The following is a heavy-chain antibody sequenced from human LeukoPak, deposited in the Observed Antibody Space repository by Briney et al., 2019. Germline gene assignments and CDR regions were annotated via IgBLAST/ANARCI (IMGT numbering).Heavy chain of an antibody. J-gene: IGHJ4*02. CDR1: GFTFSSYA. CDR2: ISGSGGGT. V-gene: IGHV3-23*01. Sequence: GGSLRLSCAASGFTFSSYAMSWVRQAPGKGLEWVSAISGSGGGTYYADSVKGRFTISRDNSKNTLYLQMNSLRAEDTAVYYCAKESPTAYGEYQPFGNWGQGTLVTVSS. CDR3: AKESPTAYGEYQPFGN. D-gene: IGHD4-17*01.